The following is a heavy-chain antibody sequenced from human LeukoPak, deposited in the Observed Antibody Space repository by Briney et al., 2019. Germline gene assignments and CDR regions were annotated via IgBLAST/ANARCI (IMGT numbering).Heavy chain of an antibody. Sequence: ASVKLLCNASGYTFTRHGISWVRQAPGQGLVWMGWISAYNGNTNYAQKLEGRVTMTTDTSTSTAYMELRSLRSDDTAVYYCARVHDYGDYFDYWGQGTLVTVSS. V-gene: IGHV1-18*01. CDR2: ISAYNGNT. CDR3: ARVHDYGDYFDY. D-gene: IGHD4-17*01. CDR1: GYTFTRHG. J-gene: IGHJ4*02.